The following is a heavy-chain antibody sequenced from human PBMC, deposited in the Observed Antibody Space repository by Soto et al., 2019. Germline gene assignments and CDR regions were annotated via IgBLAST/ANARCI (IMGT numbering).Heavy chain of an antibody. CDR1: GGSISSGDYY. D-gene: IGHD5-18*01. J-gene: IGHJ3*02. Sequence: PSETLSLTCTVSGGSISSGDYYWSWIRQPPGKGLEWIGYIYYSGSTYYNPSLKSRVTISVDTSKNQFSLKLSSVTAADTAVYYCARGGYSYGYGAFDIWGQGTMVTVSS. CDR2: IYYSGST. V-gene: IGHV4-30-4*01. CDR3: ARGGYSYGYGAFDI.